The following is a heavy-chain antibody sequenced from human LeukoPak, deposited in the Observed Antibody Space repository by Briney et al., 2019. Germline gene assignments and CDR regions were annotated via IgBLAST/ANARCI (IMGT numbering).Heavy chain of an antibody. J-gene: IGHJ4*02. CDR3: ARTWYSSGWYRFVY. CDR2: IDPSSTYI. D-gene: IGHD6-19*01. V-gene: IGHV3-21*01. Sequence: GGSLRLSCSASRFTFSSYTMNWVRQAPGKGLEWVSSIDPSSTYIYYADSVKGRFTISRDNAQNSLYLQMNSLRAEDTAVYYCARTWYSSGWYRFVYWGQGALVTVSS. CDR1: RFTFSSYT.